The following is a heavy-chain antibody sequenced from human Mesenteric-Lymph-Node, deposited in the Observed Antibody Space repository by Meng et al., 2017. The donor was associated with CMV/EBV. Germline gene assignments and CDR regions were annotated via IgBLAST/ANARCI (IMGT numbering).Heavy chain of an antibody. CDR3: TRDYSGSARYHRNYYSDY. D-gene: IGHD3-10*01. Sequence: ASVKVSCKASGYIFTGFYLHWLRQAPGQGLEWMGWINPNSGDTNYAQKFQGRVTMTRDTSISTAYMELSRLRFDDSAVYYCTRDYSGSARYHRNYYSDYWGQGTLVTVSS. CDR1: GYIFTGFY. V-gene: IGHV1-2*02. CDR2: INPNSGDT. J-gene: IGHJ4*02.